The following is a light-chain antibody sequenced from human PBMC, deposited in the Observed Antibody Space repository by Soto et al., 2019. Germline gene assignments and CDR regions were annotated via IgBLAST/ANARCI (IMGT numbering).Light chain of an antibody. CDR2: AAS. J-gene: IGKJ2*01. Sequence: EIVLTQSPGTLSLSPGERATLSCRASQSISSSYLAWYQQKPGQAPRLLIYAASSRAPGLPDRCSGSGSVTDFTLTISRLEPEDFAVYYCQQYRGSPPYTFGQGTKLEIK. V-gene: IGKV3-20*01. CDR3: QQYRGSPPYT. CDR1: QSISSSY.